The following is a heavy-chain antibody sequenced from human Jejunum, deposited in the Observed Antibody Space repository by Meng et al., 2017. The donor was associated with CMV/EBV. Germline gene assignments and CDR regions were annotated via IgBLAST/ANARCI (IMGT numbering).Heavy chain of an antibody. CDR1: GYTFGGNY. Sequence: QAHLVQDGAGVKKPGASVKVCCKASGYTFGGNYIHWVRQAPGQGLEYMGWIKPNTGSIKYVEKLQGRVTMTRDTSTNTAYMELTRLISDDTAVYYCSRDRDGYNTFDYWGQGTLVTVSS. V-gene: IGHV1-2*02. CDR2: IKPNTGSI. J-gene: IGHJ4*02. CDR3: SRDRDGYNTFDY. D-gene: IGHD5-24*01.